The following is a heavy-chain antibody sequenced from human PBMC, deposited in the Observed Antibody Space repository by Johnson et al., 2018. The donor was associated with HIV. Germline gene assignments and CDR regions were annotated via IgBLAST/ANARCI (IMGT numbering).Heavy chain of an antibody. V-gene: IGHV3-66*04. D-gene: IGHD6-13*01. J-gene: IGHJ3*02. CDR3: ARQYSSSWYLNSDAFDI. CDR2: IYSGGST. CDR1: GFTVSSNY. Sequence: VQLVESGGGVVQPGRSLRLSCAASGFTVSSNYMSCVRQAPGKGLEWVSVIYSGGSTYYADSVKGRFTISRDNSKNTLYLQMNSLRAEDTAVYYCARQYSSSWYLNSDAFDIWGQGTMVTVSS.